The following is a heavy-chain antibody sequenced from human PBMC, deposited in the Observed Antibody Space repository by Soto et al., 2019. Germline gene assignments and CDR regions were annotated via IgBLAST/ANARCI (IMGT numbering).Heavy chain of an antibody. V-gene: IGHV3-74*01. Sequence: GGSLRLSCAASGFTFRNYWMYWVRQTPGKGLVWVSRINSDGSTTRYADSVKGRFTISRDNAKNTLYLQMNSLRAEDTAVYYCARELSSPDFGIDAFDIWGQGTMVTVSS. J-gene: IGHJ3*02. CDR2: INSDGSTT. CDR1: GFTFRNYW. CDR3: ARELSSPDFGIDAFDI. D-gene: IGHD3-3*01.